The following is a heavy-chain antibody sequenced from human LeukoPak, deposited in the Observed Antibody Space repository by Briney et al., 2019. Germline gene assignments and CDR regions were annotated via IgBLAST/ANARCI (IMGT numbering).Heavy chain of an antibody. CDR3: ARGGANYFDY. CDR2: ISNDGINK. Sequence: GGSLRLSCAASGFTFSNDAIHWVRQAPGKGLEWVAVISNDGINKYYADSVRGRFAISRDNSKNTLYLQMDNLRAEDTAVYYRARGGANYFDYWGQGTLVTVSS. J-gene: IGHJ4*02. D-gene: IGHD1-26*01. CDR1: GFTFSNDA. V-gene: IGHV3-30*09.